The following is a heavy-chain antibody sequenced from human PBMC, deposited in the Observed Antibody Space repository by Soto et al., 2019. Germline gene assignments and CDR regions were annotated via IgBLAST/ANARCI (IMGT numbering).Heavy chain of an antibody. V-gene: IGHV3-72*01. CDR1: GFTFSDHD. CDR2: TRSKANSYTT. CDR3: VADTVGTGCY. J-gene: IGHJ4*02. Sequence: EVQVVESGGGLVQPGGSLRLSCAASGFTFSDHDMDWVRQAPGKGLEWVGRTRSKANSYTTEYAASVKGRFTISRDDSRISLYLQMNSLNTEDTAVYYCVADTVGTGCYWGQETLVTVSS. D-gene: IGHD5-12*01.